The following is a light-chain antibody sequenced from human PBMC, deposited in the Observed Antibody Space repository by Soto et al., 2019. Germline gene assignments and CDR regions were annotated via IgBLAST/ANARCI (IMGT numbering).Light chain of an antibody. Sequence: IQMTQCPSSLSSSPGERATLSCRASQSISSWLAWYQQKPGNAPRLLIYDASCLESGVPSRFSGIGSGTEFTLTISKLESDDFASYYCQPYHRYFTFGQGTKVDIK. J-gene: IGKJ1*01. V-gene: IGKV1-5*01. CDR2: DAS. CDR1: QSISSW. CDR3: QPYHRYFT.